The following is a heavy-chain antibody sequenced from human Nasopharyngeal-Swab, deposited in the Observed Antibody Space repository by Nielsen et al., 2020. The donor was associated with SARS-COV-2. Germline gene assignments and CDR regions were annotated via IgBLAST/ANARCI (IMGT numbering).Heavy chain of an antibody. CDR2: ISYSGST. V-gene: IGHV4-31*02. D-gene: IGHD2/OR15-2a*01. J-gene: IGHJ6*02. CDR1: GGSISSGGYY. Sequence: SCTVAGGSISSGGYYWTWIRQHPGKGLEWIGYISYSGSTYYNPSLKSRVTISVDTSQNQFSLKVNSVTAADTAVYYCARAFADSLYGMDVWGQGTTVTVSS. CDR3: ARAFADSLYGMDV.